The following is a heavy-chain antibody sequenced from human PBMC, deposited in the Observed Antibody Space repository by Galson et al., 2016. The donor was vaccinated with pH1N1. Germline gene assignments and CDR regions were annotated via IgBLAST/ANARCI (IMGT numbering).Heavy chain of an antibody. CDR3: ARAGNCDGDRCYGNGLDV. D-gene: IGHD2-21*01. CDR2: INVDTGNT. V-gene: IGHV1-18*01. Sequence: SVKVSCKASGYTFTSNGISWVRQAPGQGLEWMGWINVDTGNTVHAQKPQDRVTMTTDTSTKTAYMELRSLKSDDTAVYYCARAGNCDGDRCYGNGLDVWGQGTTVTVSS. CDR1: GYTFTSNG. J-gene: IGHJ6*02.